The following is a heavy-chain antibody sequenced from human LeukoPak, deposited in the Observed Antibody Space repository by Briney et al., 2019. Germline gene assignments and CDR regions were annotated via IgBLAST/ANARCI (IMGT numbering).Heavy chain of an antibody. Sequence: GGSLRLSCAASGFTLRKYAMHWVRQAPGKGLEWVAVIWYDGSDKYYADSVKGRFTTSRDKSKNTLYLQMNSLRAEDTAVYFCARDLAVGRWPLWRFDLWGRGTLVTVSS. CDR2: IWYDGSDK. D-gene: IGHD5-24*01. V-gene: IGHV3-33*01. CDR3: ARDLAVGRWPLWRFDL. CDR1: GFTLRKYA. J-gene: IGHJ2*01.